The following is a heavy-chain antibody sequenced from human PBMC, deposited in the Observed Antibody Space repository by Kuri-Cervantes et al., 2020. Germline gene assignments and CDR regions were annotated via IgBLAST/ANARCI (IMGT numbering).Heavy chain of an antibody. CDR1: GFTFSSYG. D-gene: IGHD4-17*01. CDR3: ANPTLSTVKRGYYYGMDA. CDR2: ISYDGSNK. V-gene: IGHV3-30*18. Sequence: GESLKISSAASGFTFSSYGMHWVRQAPGKGLEWVAVISYDGSNKYYADSVKGRFTISRDNSKNTLYLQMNSLRAEDTAVYYCANPTLSTVKRGYYYGMDAWGQGTTVTVSS. J-gene: IGHJ6*02.